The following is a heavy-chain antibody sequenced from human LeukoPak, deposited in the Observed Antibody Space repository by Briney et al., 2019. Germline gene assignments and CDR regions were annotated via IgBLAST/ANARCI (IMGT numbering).Heavy chain of an antibody. V-gene: IGHV3-7*01. CDR3: AKDDTRSWATFDN. J-gene: IGHJ4*02. Sequence: GGSLRLSCAASGFTFGSYWMRWVRQAPGKWLEWVANINQVGSEKYYVDSVKGRFTVSRDNSKNTLYLQLTSLRADDTALYYCAKDDTRSWATFDNWGQGTLVTVSS. D-gene: IGHD2-2*01. CDR2: INQVGSEK. CDR1: GFTFGSYW.